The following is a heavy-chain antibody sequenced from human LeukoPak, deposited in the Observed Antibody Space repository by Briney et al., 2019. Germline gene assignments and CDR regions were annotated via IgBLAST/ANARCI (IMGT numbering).Heavy chain of an antibody. CDR1: GFTFSSFA. V-gene: IGHV3-23*01. J-gene: IGHJ4*02. D-gene: IGHD3-22*01. Sequence: GGSLRLSCATSGFTFSSFAMSWVRQAPGKRLEWVSGISGSGGSTYYADSVKGRLTISRDNSKNTLYLQMNSLRAEDTAVYYCAKVISFYYDSSGHFYFDYWGQGALVTVSS. CDR3: AKVISFYYDSSGHFYFDY. CDR2: ISGSGGST.